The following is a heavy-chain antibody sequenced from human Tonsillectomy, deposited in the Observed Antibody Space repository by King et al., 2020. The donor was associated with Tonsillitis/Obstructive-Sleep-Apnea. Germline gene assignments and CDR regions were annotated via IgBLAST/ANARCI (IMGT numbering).Heavy chain of an antibody. CDR3: ARESYTGSDYFDY. CDR1: GGSISSYY. Sequence: VQLQESGPGLVKPSETLSLTCTVSGGSISSYYWSWIRQPPGKGLEWIGYIYYSGSTNYNPSLKSRVTISVDTSKNQFSLKLSPVTAADTAVYYCARESYTGSDYFDYWGQGTLVTVSS. V-gene: IGHV4-59*01. J-gene: IGHJ4*02. CDR2: IYYSGST. D-gene: IGHD3-10*01.